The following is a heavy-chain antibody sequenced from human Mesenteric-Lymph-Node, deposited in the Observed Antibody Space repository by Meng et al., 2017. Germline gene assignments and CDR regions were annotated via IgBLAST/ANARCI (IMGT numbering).Heavy chain of an antibody. CDR1: GDSVSTNSAA. Sequence: QVQLQQPGPGLVKPSQTPSLTCAISGDSVSTNSAAWNWIRQSPSGGLEWLGRTYYKSKWYNDYAESVKSRITINPDTSKNQFSLQLNSVTPEDTAVYYCASDPAAFDFWGQGILVTVSS. D-gene: IGHD6-25*01. CDR3: ASDPAAFDF. V-gene: IGHV6-1*01. CDR2: TYYKSKWYN. J-gene: IGHJ4*02.